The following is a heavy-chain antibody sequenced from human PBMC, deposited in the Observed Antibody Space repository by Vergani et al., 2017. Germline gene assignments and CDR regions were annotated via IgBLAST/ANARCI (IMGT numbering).Heavy chain of an antibody. CDR2: IWYDGSNK. V-gene: IGHV3-33*01. CDR3: ARERGGMGGAFDI. CDR1: GFTFSSYG. J-gene: IGHJ3*02. Sequence: QVQLVESGGGVVQPGRSLRLSCAASGFTFSSYGMHWVRQAPGKGLEWVAVIWYDGSNKYYADSVKGRFTISRDNSKNTLYLQMNSLRAEDTAVYYCARERGGMGGAFDIWGQGTMVTVSS. D-gene: IGHD3-16*01.